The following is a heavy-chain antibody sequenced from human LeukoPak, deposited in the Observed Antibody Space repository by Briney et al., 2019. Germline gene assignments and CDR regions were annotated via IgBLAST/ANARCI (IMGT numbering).Heavy chain of an antibody. CDR1: GFTFSSYA. CDR2: ISGSGGST. D-gene: IGHD4-17*01. Sequence: GGSLRLSCAASGFTFSSYAMSWVRQAPGKGLEWVSAISGSGGSTYYADSVKGRFTISRDNSKNTLYLQMNSLRAEDTAVYYCAKGDYGGYGLSDLVYWGQGTLVTVSS. CDR3: AKGDYGGYGLSDLVY. V-gene: IGHV3-23*01. J-gene: IGHJ4*02.